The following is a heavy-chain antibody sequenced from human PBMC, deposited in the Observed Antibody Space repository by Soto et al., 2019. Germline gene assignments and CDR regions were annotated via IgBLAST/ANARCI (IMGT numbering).Heavy chain of an antibody. CDR2: ISYDGSNK. CDR3: AKASIAVAGTIDY. Sequence: LRLSCAASGFTFSSYGMHWVRQAPGKGLEWVAVISYDGSNKYYADSVKGRFTISRDNSKNRLYLQMNRLRAEDTAVYYCAKASIAVAGTIDYWGQGTLVTVSS. V-gene: IGHV3-30*18. D-gene: IGHD6-19*01. CDR1: GFTFSSYG. J-gene: IGHJ4*02.